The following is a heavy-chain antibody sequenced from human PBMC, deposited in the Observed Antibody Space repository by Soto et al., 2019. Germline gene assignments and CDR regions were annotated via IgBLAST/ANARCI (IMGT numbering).Heavy chain of an antibody. CDR1: GFTFSSYA. CDR3: ARDPAGLAAAGTGWFDP. V-gene: IGHV3-30-3*01. Sequence: QVQLVESGGGVVQPGMSLRLSCAASGFTFSSYAMHWVRQAPGKGLEWVAVISYDGSNKYYADSVKGRVTISRDNSKTTLYLQMNSLRGEDTAVYYCARDPAGLAAAGTGWFDPWGQGTLVTVSS. J-gene: IGHJ5*02. CDR2: ISYDGSNK. D-gene: IGHD6-13*01.